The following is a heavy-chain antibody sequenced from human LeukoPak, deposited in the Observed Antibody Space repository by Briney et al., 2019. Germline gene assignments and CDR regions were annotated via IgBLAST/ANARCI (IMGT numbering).Heavy chain of an antibody. CDR3: AKDRSGWAGGIGY. D-gene: IGHD6-19*01. J-gene: IGHJ4*02. CDR1: GFTFNSYA. Sequence: GGSLRLSCAASGFTFNSYAMNWVRQAPGKGLEWVSGISWNSGSIGYADSVKGRFTISRDNAKNSLYLQMNSLRAEDTALYYCAKDRSGWAGGIGYWGQGTLVTVSS. V-gene: IGHV3-9*01. CDR2: ISWNSGSI.